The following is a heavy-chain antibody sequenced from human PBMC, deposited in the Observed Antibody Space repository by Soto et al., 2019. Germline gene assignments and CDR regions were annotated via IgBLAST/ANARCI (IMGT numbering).Heavy chain of an antibody. V-gene: IGHV4-34*01. CDR1: GGSFSGHY. Sequence: SETLSLTCAVYGGSFSGHYWSWIRQSPGKGLEWIGEINHSGSTNQNPSLKSRVTISVDTSKNQFSLKLKSVTAADTAVYYCARGITMILVVQGDAPDKYYFDSWGQGTQVTVSS. J-gene: IGHJ4*02. CDR2: INHSGST. CDR3: ARGITMILVVQGDAPDKYYFDS. D-gene: IGHD3-22*01.